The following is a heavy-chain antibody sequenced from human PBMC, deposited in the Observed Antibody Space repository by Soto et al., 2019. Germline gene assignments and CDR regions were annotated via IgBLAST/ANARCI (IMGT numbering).Heavy chain of an antibody. V-gene: IGHV1-46*01. Sequence: ASVKVSCKASGYTFTSYYMHWVRQAPGQGLEWMGIINPSGGSTSYAQKFQGRVTMTRDTSTSTVYMELSSLRSEDTAVYYCAADPADFWSGYYEYYFGYWGQGTLVTVSS. J-gene: IGHJ4*02. CDR3: AADPADFWSGYYEYYFGY. CDR2: INPSGGST. CDR1: GYTFTSYY. D-gene: IGHD3-3*01.